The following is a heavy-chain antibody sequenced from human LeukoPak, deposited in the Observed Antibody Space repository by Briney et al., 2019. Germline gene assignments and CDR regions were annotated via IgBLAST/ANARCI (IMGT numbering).Heavy chain of an antibody. CDR2: IRNDGSNK. CDR1: GFTFSSYG. V-gene: IGHV3-30*02. Sequence: GGSLRLSCAASGFTFSSYGMHWVRQAPGKGLEWVAFIRNDGSNKYYGDSVKGRFTISRDPSKNTVYLQMDSLRHDDTALYYCAKERFDPWGQGTLVIVSS. J-gene: IGHJ5*02. CDR3: AKERFDP.